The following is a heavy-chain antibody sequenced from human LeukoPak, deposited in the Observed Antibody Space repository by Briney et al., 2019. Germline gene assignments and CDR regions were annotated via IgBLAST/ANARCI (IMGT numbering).Heavy chain of an antibody. V-gene: IGHV3-23*01. CDR2: ISDSGGRT. D-gene: IGHD3-16*01. CDR1: GITLSNYG. Sequence: GGSLRLSCAVSGITLSNYGRSWCRRAPGKGLEWVAGISDSGGRTNYADSVKGRFTISRDNSKNTLYLQMNSLRAKDTAVYYCARCSGRRLDWFDPWGQGTLVTVSS. J-gene: IGHJ5*02. CDR3: ARCSGRRLDWFDP.